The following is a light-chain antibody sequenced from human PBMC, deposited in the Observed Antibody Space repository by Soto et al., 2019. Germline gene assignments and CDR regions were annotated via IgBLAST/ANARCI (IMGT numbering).Light chain of an antibody. V-gene: IGKV3-20*01. CDR1: QSVSSSY. Sequence: EIVLTQSPGTLSLSPGERATLSCRASQSVSSSYLAWYQQKPGQAPRLLIYATSNRATGIPDRFGGSGSGADFSLTLSRLEREDFAVYYCQQYGTSPVFTLGPGTKVDIK. CDR2: ATS. CDR3: QQYGTSPVFT. J-gene: IGKJ3*01.